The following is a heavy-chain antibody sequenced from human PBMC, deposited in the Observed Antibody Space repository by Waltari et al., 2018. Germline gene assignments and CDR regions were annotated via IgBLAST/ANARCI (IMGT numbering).Heavy chain of an antibody. CDR1: GGTFSSYA. Sequence: QVQLVQSGAEVKKPGSSVKVSCKASGGTFSSYAISWVRQAPGQGLEWMGRISPIFGTANYAQKFQGRVTITADESTSTAYMELSSLRSEDTAVYYCARDRWDGYNWDPYYFDYWGQGTLVTVSS. V-gene: IGHV1-69*15. CDR2: ISPIFGTA. CDR3: ARDRWDGYNWDPYYFDY. J-gene: IGHJ4*02. D-gene: IGHD5-12*01.